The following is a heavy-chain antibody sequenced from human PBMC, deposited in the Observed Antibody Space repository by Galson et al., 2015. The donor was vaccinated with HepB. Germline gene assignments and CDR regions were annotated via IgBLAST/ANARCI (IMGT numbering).Heavy chain of an antibody. CDR1: GFTSSNYA. Sequence: SLRLSCAASGFTSSNYAMTWVRQAPGKGLEWVSTICGTGSECSTHYADSVKGRFTISRDNSKNALYLQMNHLRADDTAVYYCSKGAATDKVDWFDPWGQGTLVTVSS. D-gene: IGHD6-13*01. CDR2: ICGTGSECST. V-gene: IGHV3-23*01. J-gene: IGHJ5*02. CDR3: SKGAATDKVDWFDP.